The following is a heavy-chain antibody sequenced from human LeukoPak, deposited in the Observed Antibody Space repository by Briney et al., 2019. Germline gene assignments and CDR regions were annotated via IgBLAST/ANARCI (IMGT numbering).Heavy chain of an antibody. Sequence: ASVKVSCKASGYTFTGYYMHWVRQAPGQGLEWMGWINPNSGGTNYAQKLQGWVTMTRDTSISTACMELSRLRSDDTAVYYCARGGITGTTRGPTRLNDAFDIWGQGTMVTVSS. J-gene: IGHJ3*02. CDR3: ARGGITGTTRGPTRLNDAFDI. CDR2: INPNSGGT. CDR1: GYTFTGYY. D-gene: IGHD1-20*01. V-gene: IGHV1-2*04.